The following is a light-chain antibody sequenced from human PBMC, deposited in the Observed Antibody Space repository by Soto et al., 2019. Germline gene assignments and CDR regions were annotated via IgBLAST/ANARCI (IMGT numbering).Light chain of an antibody. CDR3: SSYTSTSTLYV. Sequence: QSALTQPASVSGSPGQSITISCTGTSSDVGSYNLVSWYQQHPGKAPKLMIYEVSSRPSGVSNRFSGSKSGNTASLTISGLQAEDEADYYCSSYTSTSTLYVFGRGTKVAGL. J-gene: IGLJ1*01. CDR1: SSDVGSYNL. V-gene: IGLV2-14*02. CDR2: EVS.